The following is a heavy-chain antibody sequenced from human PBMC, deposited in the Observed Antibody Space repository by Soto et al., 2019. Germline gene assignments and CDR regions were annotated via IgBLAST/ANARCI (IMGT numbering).Heavy chain of an antibody. J-gene: IGHJ6*02. CDR2: IIPIFGSA. D-gene: IGHD2-15*01. Sequence: QVQLVQSGAEVKKPGSSVKVSCKASGGTFNSYGISWVRQASGHGLEWMGGIIPIFGSANYAQKFQGRVTITADESTSTAYMGLSSLRSEDTAVYYGASPRDNYYYHGMDVWGQGTTVTVSS. CDR3: ASPRDNYYYHGMDV. CDR1: GGTFNSYG. V-gene: IGHV1-69*12.